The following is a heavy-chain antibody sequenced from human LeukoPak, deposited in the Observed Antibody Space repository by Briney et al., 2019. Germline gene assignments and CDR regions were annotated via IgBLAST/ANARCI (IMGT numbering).Heavy chain of an antibody. J-gene: IGHJ4*02. D-gene: IGHD4-17*01. V-gene: IGHV4-4*07. CDR2: IYSSGST. CDR3: ARTGRYGDMAAD. CDR1: GGSMFNDY. Sequence: KPSETLSLTCTVSGGSMFNDYWSWIRQPAGKGLEWIGRIYSSGSTHYNPSLKSRVTMSMDTSKNQFSLMRNSVTAADTAVYYCARTGRYGDMAADWGQGTLVTVSS.